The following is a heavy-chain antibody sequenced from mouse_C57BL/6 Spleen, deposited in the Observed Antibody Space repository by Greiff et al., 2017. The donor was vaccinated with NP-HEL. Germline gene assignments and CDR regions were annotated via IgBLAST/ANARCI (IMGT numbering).Heavy chain of an antibody. CDR3: TSSDYDGAWFAY. J-gene: IGHJ3*01. Sequence: EVKLVESGGGLVQPGGSMKLSCVASGFTFSNYWMNWVRQSPEKGLEWVAQIRLKSDNYATHYAESVKGRFTISRDDSKSSVYLQMNNLRAEDTGIYYCTSSDYDGAWFAYWGQGTLVTVSA. CDR2: IRLKSDNYAT. CDR1: GFTFSNYW. D-gene: IGHD2-4*01. V-gene: IGHV6-3*01.